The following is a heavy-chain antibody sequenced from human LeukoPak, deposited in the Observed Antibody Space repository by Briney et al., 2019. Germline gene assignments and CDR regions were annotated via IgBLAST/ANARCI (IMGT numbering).Heavy chain of an antibody. Sequence: PGGSLRLSCAASGXTLSSHWMSWVRQAPGKGLEWVANIKQEGSEQYYVHSVRGRFTISRDNAKNSLYLQMNSLRAEDTAIYYCARESAGGPDYWGQGTLVTVSS. V-gene: IGHV3-7*05. D-gene: IGHD6-19*01. CDR1: GXTLSSHW. J-gene: IGHJ4*02. CDR2: IKQEGSEQ. CDR3: ARESAGGPDY.